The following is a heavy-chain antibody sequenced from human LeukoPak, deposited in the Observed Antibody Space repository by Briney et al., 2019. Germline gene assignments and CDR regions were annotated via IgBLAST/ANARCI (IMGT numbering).Heavy chain of an antibody. Sequence: GGSLRLSCAASGFTFSSYWMSWVRQAPGKGLEWVANIKQDGSEKYYVDSVKGRFTISRDNAKNSLYLQMNSLRAEDTAVYYCAKKPPMILMVYALDYWGQGTLVTVSS. CDR3: AKKPPMILMVYALDY. J-gene: IGHJ4*02. D-gene: IGHD2-8*01. CDR1: GFTFSSYW. V-gene: IGHV3-7*03. CDR2: IKQDGSEK.